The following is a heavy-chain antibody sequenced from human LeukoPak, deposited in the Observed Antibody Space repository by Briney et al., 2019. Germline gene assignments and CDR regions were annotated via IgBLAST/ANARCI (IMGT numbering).Heavy chain of an antibody. J-gene: IGHJ3*02. Sequence: SETLSLTCAVYGGSFSGYYWSWIRQPPGKGLEWIGEINHSGSTNYNPSLKSRVTISVDTSKNQFSLKLSSVTAADTAVYYCARGRRSGYFFRPTPDAFDIWGQGTMVTVSS. CDR3: ARGRRSGYFFRPTPDAFDI. D-gene: IGHD3-22*01. CDR1: GGSFSGYY. CDR2: INHSGST. V-gene: IGHV4-34*01.